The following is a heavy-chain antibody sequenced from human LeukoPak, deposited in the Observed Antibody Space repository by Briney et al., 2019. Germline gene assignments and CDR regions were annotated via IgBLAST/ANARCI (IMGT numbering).Heavy chain of an antibody. V-gene: IGHV1-46*01. CDR1: GYTFTSYY. CDR3: ARDPMYYYDSSGYFDY. D-gene: IGHD3-22*01. Sequence: SVKVSCKASGYTFTSYYMHWVRQAPGQGLEWMGIINPSGGSTSYAQKFQGRVTMTRDTSTSTVYMELSSLRSEDTAVYYCARDPMYYYDSSGYFDYWGQGTLVTVSS. J-gene: IGHJ4*02. CDR2: INPSGGST.